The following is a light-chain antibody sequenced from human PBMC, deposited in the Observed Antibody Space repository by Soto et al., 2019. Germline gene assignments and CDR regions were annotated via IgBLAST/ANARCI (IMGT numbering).Light chain of an antibody. CDR2: KAS. J-gene: IGKJ2*01. V-gene: IGKV1-5*03. CDR3: QQYDSYSPYT. CDR1: QTSSSS. Sequence: DIQMTQFPPTLSASIGDRVTITCRASQTSSSSLAWYQQEPGKAPKLLIYKASTLETGVPSRFSGSGSGTEFTLTISSLQPDDFATYYCQQYDSYSPYTFGQGTRLEIK.